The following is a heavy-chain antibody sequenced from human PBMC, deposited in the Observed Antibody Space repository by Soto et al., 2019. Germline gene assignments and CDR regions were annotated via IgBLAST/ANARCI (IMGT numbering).Heavy chain of an antibody. J-gene: IGHJ4*02. CDR2: IIPIFGNT. D-gene: IGHD3-22*01. Sequence: GASVKVSCKASGGTFSSYAISWVRQAPGQGLEWMGGIIPIFGNTNYAQKFQERVTITRDMSTSTAYMELSSLRSEDTAVYYCAADTYDSSPNFDYWGQGTLVTVSS. CDR3: AADTYDSSPNFDY. CDR1: GGTFSSYA. V-gene: IGHV1-69*05.